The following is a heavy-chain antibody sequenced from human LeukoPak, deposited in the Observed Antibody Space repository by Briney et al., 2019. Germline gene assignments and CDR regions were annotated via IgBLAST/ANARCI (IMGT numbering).Heavy chain of an antibody. CDR2: ISWNSGNI. CDR3: AKDPFGYSNYYFDY. CDR1: GFTFDDYA. V-gene: IGHV3-9*01. Sequence: SLRLSCAASGFTFDDYAMHWVRQAPGKGLEWVSGISWNSGNIDYADSVKGRFTISRDNAKNSLYLQMNSLRAEDTALYYCAKDPFGYSNYYFDYWGQGTLVTVSS. D-gene: IGHD4-4*01. J-gene: IGHJ4*02.